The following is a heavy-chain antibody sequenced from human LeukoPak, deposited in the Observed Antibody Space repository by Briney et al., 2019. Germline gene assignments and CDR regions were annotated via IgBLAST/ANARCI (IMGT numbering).Heavy chain of an antibody. CDR1: GYTFTVYY. CDR2: INPNSGGT. J-gene: IGHJ3*02. CDR3: ARGGYGDYSGAFDI. V-gene: IGHV1-2*02. D-gene: IGHD4-17*01. Sequence: ASVTVSCKASGYTFTVYYMHWVRQAPGQGLEWMGWINPNSGGTNYAQKFQGRVTMTRDTSISTAYMELSRLRSDDTAVYYCARGGYGDYSGAFDIWGQGTMVTVSS.